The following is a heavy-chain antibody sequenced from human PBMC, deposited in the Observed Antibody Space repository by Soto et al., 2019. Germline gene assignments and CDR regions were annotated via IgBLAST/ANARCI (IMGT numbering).Heavy chain of an antibody. J-gene: IGHJ6*02. Sequence: GGSLRLSCAASGLAFSSYAMHWVRQAPGKGLEWVAVISYDGSNKYYADSVKGRFTISRDNSKNTLYLQMNSLRAEDTAVYWATITFYYYYGMDVWGQGTTVTVSS. V-gene: IGHV3-30-3*01. CDR2: ISYDGSNK. CDR1: GLAFSSYA. CDR3: TITFYYYYGMDV. D-gene: IGHD5-12*01.